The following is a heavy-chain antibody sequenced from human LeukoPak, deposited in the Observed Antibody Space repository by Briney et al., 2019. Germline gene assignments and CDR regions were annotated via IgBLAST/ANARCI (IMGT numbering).Heavy chain of an antibody. V-gene: IGHV3-30*02. D-gene: IGHD3-10*01. J-gene: IGHJ5*02. Sequence: PGGSLRLSCAASGFTFSSYGMHWVRQAPGKGLEWVAFIRYDGSNKYYADSVKGRFTISRDNAKNSLYLQMNSLRAEDTAVYYCARGYLTPLPDMVRGVIHNWFDPWGQGTLVTVSS. CDR3: ARGYLTPLPDMVRGVIHNWFDP. CDR2: IRYDGSNK. CDR1: GFTFSSYG.